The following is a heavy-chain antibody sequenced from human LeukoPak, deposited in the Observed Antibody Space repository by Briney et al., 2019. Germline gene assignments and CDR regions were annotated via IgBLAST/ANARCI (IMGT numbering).Heavy chain of an antibody. CDR2: IIPIFGTA. Sequence: GASVKVSCKASGYTFTGYYMHWVRQAPGQGLEWMGGIIPIFGTANYAQKFQGRVTITADESTSTAYMELSSLRSKDTAVYYCARPGRPYYYDSSGYYPFDYWGQGTLVTVSS. J-gene: IGHJ4*02. CDR3: ARPGRPYYYDSSGYYPFDY. CDR1: GYTFTGYY. D-gene: IGHD3-22*01. V-gene: IGHV1-69*13.